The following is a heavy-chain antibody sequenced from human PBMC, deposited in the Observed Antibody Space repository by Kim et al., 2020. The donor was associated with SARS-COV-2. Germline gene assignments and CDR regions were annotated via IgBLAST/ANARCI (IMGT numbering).Heavy chain of an antibody. CDR2: ISGSGGST. CDR1: GFTFSSYA. Sequence: GGSLRLSCAASGFTFSSYAMSWVRQAPGKGLEWVSAISGSGGSTYYADSVKGRFTISRDNSKNTLYLQMNSLRAEDTAVYYCAKWGYDFWSGYGDYWGQGTLVTVSS. J-gene: IGHJ4*02. D-gene: IGHD3-3*01. V-gene: IGHV3-23*01. CDR3: AKWGYDFWSGYGDY.